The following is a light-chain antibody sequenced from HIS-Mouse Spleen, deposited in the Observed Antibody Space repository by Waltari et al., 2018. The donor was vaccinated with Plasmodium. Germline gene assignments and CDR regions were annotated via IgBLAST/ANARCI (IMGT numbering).Light chain of an antibody. CDR3: MSWPSNASGV. CDR2: YYSDSDK. CDR1: SDINVGSYN. V-gene: IGLV5-37*01. Sequence: QPVLTQPPSSSASPGESARLTCTLPSDINVGSYNIYWYQQQPGSPPRYLLYYYSDSDKGQGSGVPSRFSGSKVASANTGILLISGLQSEDEADYYCMSWPSNASGVFGGGTKLTVL. J-gene: IGLJ3*02.